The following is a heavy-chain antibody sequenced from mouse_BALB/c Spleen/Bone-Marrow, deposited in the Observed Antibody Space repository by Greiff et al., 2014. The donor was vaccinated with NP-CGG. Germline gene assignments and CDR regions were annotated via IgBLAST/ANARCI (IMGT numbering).Heavy chain of an antibody. CDR1: GYTFNDTY. CDR3: ARYYYGSSDFDY. J-gene: IGHJ2*01. Sequence: DVQLQESGAELVKPGASVKLSCTASGYTFNDTYMHWVKQRPEQGLEWIGRIVPANGSTNYDAKFQGKATITADTSSNTAYLQLSSLTSEDSAVYYCARYYYGSSDFDYWGQGTTLTVSS. D-gene: IGHD1-1*01. CDR2: IVPANGST. V-gene: IGHV14-3*02.